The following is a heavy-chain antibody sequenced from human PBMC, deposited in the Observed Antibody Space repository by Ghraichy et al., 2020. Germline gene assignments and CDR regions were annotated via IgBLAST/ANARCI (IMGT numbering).Heavy chain of an antibody. CDR1: GFRFDDYA. CDR3: VKTVAGFYFQAFDI. D-gene: IGHD3-9*01. V-gene: IGHV3-9*01. Sequence: LSLTCAASGFRFDDYAMHWVRQGPGKGLEWVSGINWNSAKIFYADSVKGRFTISRDNAKNSLYLQMNSLRAEDRALYYCVKTVAGFYFQAFDIWGQGTMVTVSS. J-gene: IGHJ3*02. CDR2: INWNSAKI.